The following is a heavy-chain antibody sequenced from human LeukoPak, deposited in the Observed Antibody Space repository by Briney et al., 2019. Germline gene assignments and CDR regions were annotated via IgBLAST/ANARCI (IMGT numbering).Heavy chain of an antibody. CDR1: GFTFTSYG. CDR3: ARDNGEWRLNWFDH. CDR2: IWDDGNNK. D-gene: IGHD2-8*01. V-gene: IGHV3-33*01. J-gene: IGHJ5*02. Sequence: PGGSLRPSCAASGFTFTSYGMHWVRQAPGKGLDWVALIWDDGNNKYYADSVKGRFTISRDNSKNTLYLQMNSLRAEDTAVYYCARDNGEWRLNWFDHWGQGTLVTVSS.